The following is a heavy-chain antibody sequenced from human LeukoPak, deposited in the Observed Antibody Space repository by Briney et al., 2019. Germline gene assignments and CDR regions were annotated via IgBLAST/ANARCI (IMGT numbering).Heavy chain of an antibody. J-gene: IGHJ5*02. V-gene: IGHV1-24*01. Sequence: KVSCKVSGYTLTELSMHWVRQAPGKGLEWMGGFDPVDGETIYAQKFQGRVTMTEDTSTDTAYMELSSLRSEDTAVYYCATRGRGFDWFDPWGQGTLVTVSS. CDR3: ATRGRGFDWFDP. CDR2: FDPVDGET. D-gene: IGHD3-10*01. CDR1: GYTLTELS.